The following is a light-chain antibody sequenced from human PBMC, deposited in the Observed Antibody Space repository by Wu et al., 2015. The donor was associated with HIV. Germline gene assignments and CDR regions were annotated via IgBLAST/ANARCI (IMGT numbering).Light chain of an antibody. CDR3: QQYDSYRT. Sequence: DIQMTQSPSTLSASVGDRVTTTCRASQSISTWLAWYQQKPGKAPNLLIYKASNLESGVPSRFSGSGSGTEFTLTISSLQPDDFATYYCQQYDSYRTFGQGTKVEIK. CDR2: KAS. V-gene: IGKV1-5*03. J-gene: IGKJ1*01. CDR1: QSISTW.